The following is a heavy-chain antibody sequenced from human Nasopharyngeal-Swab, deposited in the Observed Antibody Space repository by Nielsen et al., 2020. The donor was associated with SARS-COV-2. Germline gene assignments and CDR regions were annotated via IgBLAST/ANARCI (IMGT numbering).Heavy chain of an antibody. D-gene: IGHD1-26*01. CDR2: ISGSGGST. V-gene: IGHV3-23*01. CDR1: GFTFSSYA. CDR3: AKGYSGGYYALYYYYYMDV. J-gene: IGHJ6*03. Sequence: GESLKISCAASGFTFSSYAMSWVRQAPGKGLEWVSAISGSGGSTYYADSVKGRFTISRDNSKNTLYLQMNSLRAEDTAVYYCAKGYSGGYYALYYYYYMDVWGKGTTVTASS.